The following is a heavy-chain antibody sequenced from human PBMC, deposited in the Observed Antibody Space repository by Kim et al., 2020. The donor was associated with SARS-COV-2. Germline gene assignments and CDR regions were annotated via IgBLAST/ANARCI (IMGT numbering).Heavy chain of an antibody. D-gene: IGHD5-12*01. J-gene: IGHJ4*02. V-gene: IGHV5-51*01. CDR2: FYPDDSDT. Sequence: GESLKISCKGSGYTFTSYWIGWVRQMPGKGLEWMGMFYPDDSDTRYSPSFQGQVTLSADKSISIAYLQWTSLKASDTAMYYCVRLHGGYSGGFDYWGQGTLVTVSS. CDR3: VRLHGGYSGGFDY. CDR1: GYTFTSYW.